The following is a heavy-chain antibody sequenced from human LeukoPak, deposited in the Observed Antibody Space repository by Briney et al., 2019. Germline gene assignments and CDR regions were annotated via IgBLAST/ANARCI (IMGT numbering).Heavy chain of an antibody. CDR3: AKRPRDSSGYYLGAFDM. CDR2: IYYSGST. J-gene: IGHJ3*02. V-gene: IGHV4-59*11. CDR1: GGSTSSHY. Sequence: SETLSLTCTVSGGSTSSHYWSWIRQPPGTGLEWIGYIYYSGSTNYNPSLKSRVTISVDTSKDQFSLKLSSVTAADTAVYYCAKRPRDSSGYYLGAFDMWGQGTMVTVSS. D-gene: IGHD3-22*01.